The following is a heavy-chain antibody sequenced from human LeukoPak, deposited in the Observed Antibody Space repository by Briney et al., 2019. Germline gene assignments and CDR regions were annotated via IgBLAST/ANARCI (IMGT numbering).Heavy chain of an antibody. V-gene: IGHV3-7*01. D-gene: IGHD4-17*01. CDR1: GSTFSSYW. CDR3: ARDDYGDLDY. J-gene: IGHJ4*02. Sequence: GGSLRLSCAASGSTFSSYWMSWARQAPGKGLEWVANIKQDGSEKYYVDSVKGRFTISRDNAKNSLYLQMNSLRAEDTAVYYCARDDYGDLDYWGQGTLVTVSS. CDR2: IKQDGSEK.